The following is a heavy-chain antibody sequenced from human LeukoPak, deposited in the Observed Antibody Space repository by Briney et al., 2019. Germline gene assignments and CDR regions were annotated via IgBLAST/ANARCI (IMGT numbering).Heavy chain of an antibody. CDR1: GFTFNTYT. CDR2: INTDGSGT. D-gene: IGHD1-1*01. Sequence: GGSLRLSCAASGFTFNTYTMNWVRQAPGKGLVWVSRINTDGSGTSYADSVKGRFTISRDNAKNTLYLQMNSLRAEDTAVYYCARGNAHAFDIWGQGTMVTVSS. J-gene: IGHJ3*02. CDR3: ARGNAHAFDI. V-gene: IGHV3-74*01.